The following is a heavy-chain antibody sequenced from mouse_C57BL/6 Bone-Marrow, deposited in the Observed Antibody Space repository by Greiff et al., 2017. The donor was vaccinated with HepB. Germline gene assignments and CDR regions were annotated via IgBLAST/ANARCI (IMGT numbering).Heavy chain of an antibody. V-gene: IGHV14-3*01. J-gene: IGHJ2*01. D-gene: IGHD2-4*01. Sequence: EVKLQESVAELVRPGASVKLSCTASGFNIKNTYMHWVKQRPEQGLEWIGRIDPANGNTKYAPKFQGKATITADTSSNTAYLQLSSLTSEDTAIYYCARSRGYYDYDWYFDYWGQGTTLTVSS. CDR1: GFNIKNTY. CDR2: IDPANGNT. CDR3: ARSRGYYDYDWYFDY.